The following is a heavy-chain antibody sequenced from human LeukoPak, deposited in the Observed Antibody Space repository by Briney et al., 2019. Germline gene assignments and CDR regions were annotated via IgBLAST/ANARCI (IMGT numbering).Heavy chain of an antibody. V-gene: IGHV7-4-1*02. D-gene: IGHD2-2*01. CDR3: VRVSCTDSSCYVDY. J-gene: IGHJ4*02. CDR2: INTNTGNP. CDR1: GYTFTTNA. Sequence: GASVTVSCKASGYTFTTNAINWVRQAPGQGLEWMGWINTNTGNPAYAQGFTGRFVFSLDTSVSTAYLQISSLKAEDTAIYYCVRVSCTDSSCYVDYWGQGTLVTVSS.